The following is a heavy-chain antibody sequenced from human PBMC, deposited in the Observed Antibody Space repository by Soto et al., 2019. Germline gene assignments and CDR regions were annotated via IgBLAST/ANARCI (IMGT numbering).Heavy chain of an antibody. CDR3: ARDRGACSSTSCPGGYYFDY. J-gene: IGHJ4*02. CDR1: SGSISSSNW. V-gene: IGHV4-4*02. D-gene: IGHD2-2*01. CDR2: IYHSGST. Sequence: SETLSLTCAVSSGSISSSNWWSWVRQPPGKGLEWIGEIYHSGSTNYNPSLKSRVTISVDKSKNQFSLKLSSVTAADTAVYYCARDRGACSSTSCPGGYYFDYWGQGTLVTVSS.